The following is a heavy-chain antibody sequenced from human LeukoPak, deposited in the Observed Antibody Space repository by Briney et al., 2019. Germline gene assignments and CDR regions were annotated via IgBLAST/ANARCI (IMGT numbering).Heavy chain of an antibody. Sequence: SVKISCKASGGTFSSDAISCVRQAPGQGLEWMGGIIPIFGTANYAQKFQGRVTITADESTSTAYMELSSLRSEDTAVYYCARGQVGDNWFDPWGQGTLVTVSS. CDR1: GGTFSSDA. CDR3: ARGQVGDNWFDP. V-gene: IGHV1-69*01. CDR2: IIPIFGTA. J-gene: IGHJ5*02. D-gene: IGHD1-26*01.